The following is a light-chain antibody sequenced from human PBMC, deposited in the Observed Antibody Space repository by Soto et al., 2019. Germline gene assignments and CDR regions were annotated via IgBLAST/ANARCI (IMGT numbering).Light chain of an antibody. CDR3: QQYHSYWT. CDR1: QSISSW. CDR2: DAS. J-gene: IGKJ1*01. V-gene: IGKV1-5*01. Sequence: DIQMTQSPSTLSSSVGDRFTITCRASQSISSWLAWYQQKPGKAPKLLIYDASSLESGVPQRFSGSGSGTEFTLTISSLQTDDFSTYYCQQYHSYWTFGQGTRWIS.